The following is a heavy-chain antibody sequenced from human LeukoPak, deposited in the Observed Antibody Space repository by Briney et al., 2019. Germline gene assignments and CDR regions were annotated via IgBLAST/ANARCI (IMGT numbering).Heavy chain of an antibody. D-gene: IGHD4-17*01. Sequence: TASQTLSLTCTVSAGSISSGSYYWSWIRQPAGKGLEWIGRIYTSGSTNYNPSLKSRVTISVDTSKNQFSLKLSSVTAADTAVYYCARDGTVNWFDPWGQGTLVTVSS. CDR2: IYTSGST. J-gene: IGHJ5*02. CDR3: ARDGTVNWFDP. V-gene: IGHV4-61*02. CDR1: AGSISSGSYY.